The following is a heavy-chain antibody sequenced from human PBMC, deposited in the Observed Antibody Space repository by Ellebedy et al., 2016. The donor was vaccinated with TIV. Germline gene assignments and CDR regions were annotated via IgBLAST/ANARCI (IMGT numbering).Heavy chain of an antibody. CDR1: GYTFTGYY. CDR3: AKMGARFS. CDR2: INPNSGGT. Sequence: ASVKVSCXASGYTFTGYYMHWVRQAPGQGLEWMGWINPNSGGTNYAQKFQGRVTMTEDTSTDTAYMELSSLRSEDTAVYYCAKMGARFSWGQGTLVTVSS. D-gene: IGHD1-26*01. J-gene: IGHJ5*02. V-gene: IGHV1-2*02.